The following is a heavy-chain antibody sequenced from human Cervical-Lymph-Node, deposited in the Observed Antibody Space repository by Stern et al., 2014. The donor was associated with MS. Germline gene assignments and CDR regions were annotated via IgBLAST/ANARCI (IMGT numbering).Heavy chain of an antibody. CDR2: ITGSGGNT. CDR3: AKDLPYASGRPDY. V-gene: IGHV3-23*04. Sequence: EVHLVESGGGLVHPGGSLRLSCEASGFTFSSYTMTWLRQAPGKGLEWVSSITGSGGNTYYTHSVKGRFTISRDNSRNTVYLQVHSLRAEDTAVHHCAKDLPYASGRPDYWGQGTLVTVSS. J-gene: IGHJ4*02. CDR1: GFTFSSYT. D-gene: IGHD3-10*01.